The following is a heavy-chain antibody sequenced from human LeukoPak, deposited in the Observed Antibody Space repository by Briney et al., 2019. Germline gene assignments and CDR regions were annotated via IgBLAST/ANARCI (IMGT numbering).Heavy chain of an antibody. CDR2: IIPIFGTA. Sequence: ASVKVSCKASGGTFSSYAISWVRQAPGQGLEWMGGIIPIFGTANYAQKFQGRVTITADESTSTAYMELSSLRSEDTAVYYCARVWAKGIALEAFDIWGQGTMVTVSS. J-gene: IGHJ3*02. V-gene: IGHV1-69*13. CDR3: ARVWAKGIALEAFDI. D-gene: IGHD1-1*01. CDR1: GGTFSSYA.